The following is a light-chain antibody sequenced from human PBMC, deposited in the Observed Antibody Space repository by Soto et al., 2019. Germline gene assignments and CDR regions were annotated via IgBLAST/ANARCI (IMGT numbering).Light chain of an antibody. J-gene: IGKJ1*01. CDR3: RQGTAWPWT. V-gene: IGKV2-30*01. CDR2: KVS. CDR1: QSLVESDGSTS. Sequence: DVVMTQSPLSLPVTRGQPASISCRSSQSLVESDGSTSLNGFQQRPGQSPRRLIHKVSNRDSGVTERFSGSGSGTDFILKISRVEAEDVGVYYCRQGTAWPWTFGQGTKVEIK.